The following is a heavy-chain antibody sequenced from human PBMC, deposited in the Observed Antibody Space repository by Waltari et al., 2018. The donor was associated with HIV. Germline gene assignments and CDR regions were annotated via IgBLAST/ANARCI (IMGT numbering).Heavy chain of an antibody. CDR2: ILYDGDNK. Sequence: QVQLVESGGGVVQPGRSLRLSCAASGFTFSNFAMHWVRQAPGKGLGWGAVILYDGDNKYYADAVKGRFTIYRDNSKNTLYLQMNSLRVEDTAVYYCARGGYYYDISGYYHYWGQGTLVTVSS. J-gene: IGHJ4*02. CDR3: ARGGYYYDISGYYHY. V-gene: IGHV3-33*01. D-gene: IGHD3-22*01. CDR1: GFTFSNFA.